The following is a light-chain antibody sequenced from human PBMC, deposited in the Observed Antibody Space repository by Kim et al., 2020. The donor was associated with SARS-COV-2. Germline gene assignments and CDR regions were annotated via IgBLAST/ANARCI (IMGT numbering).Light chain of an antibody. CDR1: QSVSSY. CDR3: QQRSNWP. CDR2: DAS. J-gene: IGKJ2*01. V-gene: IGKV3-11*01. Sequence: TLSFSPEERATPSCRASQSVSSYLAWYQQKPGQAPRLLIYDASNRATGIPARFSGSGSGTDFTLTISSLEPEDFAVYYCQQRSNWPFGQGTKLEI.